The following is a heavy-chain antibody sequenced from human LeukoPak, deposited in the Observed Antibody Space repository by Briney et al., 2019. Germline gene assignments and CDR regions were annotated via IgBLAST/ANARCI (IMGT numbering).Heavy chain of an antibody. CDR2: IYYSGST. J-gene: IGHJ4*02. CDR3: ARGWGSGSYYLGGDY. CDR1: GGSISSSSHY. Sequence: SETLSLTCTVSGGSISSSSHYWGWIRQPPGKGLEWIGSIYYSGSTYYNPSLKSRVTISVDTSKNQFSLKLSSVTAADTAVYYCARGWGSGSYYLGGDYWGQGTLVTVSS. V-gene: IGHV4-39*07. D-gene: IGHD3-10*01.